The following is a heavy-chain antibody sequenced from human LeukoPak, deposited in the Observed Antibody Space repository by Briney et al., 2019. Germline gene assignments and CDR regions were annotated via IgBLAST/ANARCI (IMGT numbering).Heavy chain of an antibody. J-gene: IGHJ4*02. Sequence: ASVKVSCKASGHTFTGYYMHWVRQAPGQGLEWMGRINPNSGDTDHAQKFQGRATMTRDTSISTAYMELSRLRSDDTAVYYCARGLQLWSSDYWGQGTLVTVSS. D-gene: IGHD5-18*01. V-gene: IGHV1-2*06. CDR1: GHTFTGYY. CDR3: ARGLQLWSSDY. CDR2: INPNSGDT.